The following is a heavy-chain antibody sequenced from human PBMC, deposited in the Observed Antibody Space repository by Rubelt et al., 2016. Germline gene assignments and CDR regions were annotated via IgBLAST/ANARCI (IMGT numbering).Heavy chain of an antibody. Sequence: EVQLLESGGGLVQPGGSLRLACAASGFTFSSYAMSWVRQAPGKGLEWVSGISGSGGSTYNADSVKGRFTISRDNSKNTLYLEMNRLSAEYTAVYVCTKGCGAYYSDSSGFPSFDYWGQGTLVTVSS. D-gene: IGHD3-22*01. CDR2: ISGSGGST. J-gene: IGHJ4*02. CDR3: TKGCGAYYSDSSGFPSFDY. V-gene: IGHV3-23*01. CDR1: GFTFSSYA.